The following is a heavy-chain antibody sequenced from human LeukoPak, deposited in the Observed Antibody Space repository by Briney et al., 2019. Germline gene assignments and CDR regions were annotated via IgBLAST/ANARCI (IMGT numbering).Heavy chain of an antibody. CDR3: ANIAVADLDY. D-gene: IGHD6-19*01. Sequence: GGSLRLSCAASGFTFSSYSMNWVRQAPGKGLEWVSAISGSGGSTYYADSVKGRFTISRDNSKNTLYLQMNSLRAEDTAVYYCANIAVADLDYWGQGTLVTVSS. J-gene: IGHJ4*02. CDR2: ISGSGGST. CDR1: GFTFSSYS. V-gene: IGHV3-23*01.